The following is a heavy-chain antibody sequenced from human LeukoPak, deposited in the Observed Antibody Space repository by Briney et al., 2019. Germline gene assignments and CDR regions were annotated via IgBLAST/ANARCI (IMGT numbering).Heavy chain of an antibody. Sequence: GGSLRLSCAASGFTFSSYGMHWVRQAPGKGLEWVAVISYDGSNKYYTDSVKGRFTISRDNSKNTLYLQMNSLRAEDTAVYCCAKDFDQLLFYFDYWGQGTLVTVSS. CDR3: AKDFDQLLFYFDY. V-gene: IGHV3-30*18. CDR2: ISYDGSNK. J-gene: IGHJ4*02. CDR1: GFTFSSYG. D-gene: IGHD2-2*01.